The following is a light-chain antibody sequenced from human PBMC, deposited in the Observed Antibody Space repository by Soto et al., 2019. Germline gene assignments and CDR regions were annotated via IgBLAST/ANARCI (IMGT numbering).Light chain of an antibody. CDR2: GAS. J-gene: IGKJ1*01. V-gene: IGKV3-20*01. CDR1: QSVSSSY. Sequence: EIVLTKSPGTLSLSPGERATLSCRPTQSVSSSYLAWYQQKPGQAPRLLIYGASSRATGIPDRFSGSGSGTDFTLTISRQEPADFAVYYCQQYGSSPWTFGQGTKVDIK. CDR3: QQYGSSPWT.